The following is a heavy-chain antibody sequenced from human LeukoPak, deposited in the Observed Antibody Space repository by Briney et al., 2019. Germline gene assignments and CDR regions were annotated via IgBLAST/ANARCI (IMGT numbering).Heavy chain of an antibody. Sequence: PGGSLRLSCAASGFTFSSYSMNWVRQAPGKGLEWVSSISSSSSYIYYADSVKGRFTISRDNAKNSLYLQMNSLRAEDTAVYYCARDLAYCGGDCGIFWLYFDDWGQGTLVTVSS. CDR2: ISSSSSYI. J-gene: IGHJ4*02. D-gene: IGHD2-21*02. CDR1: GFTFSSYS. V-gene: IGHV3-21*01. CDR3: ARDLAYCGGDCGIFWLYFDD.